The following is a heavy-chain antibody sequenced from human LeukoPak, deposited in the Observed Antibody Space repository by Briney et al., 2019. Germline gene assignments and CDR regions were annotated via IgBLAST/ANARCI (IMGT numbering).Heavy chain of an antibody. J-gene: IGHJ4*02. Sequence: GGSLRLSCAASGFTFSSYWMSWVRQAPGKGLEWVANIKQDGSEKYYVDSVKGRFTISRDNAKNSLYLQMNSLGAEDTAVYYCARGRGYSYGGPYFDYWGQGTLVTVSS. V-gene: IGHV3-7*01. CDR1: GFTFSSYW. D-gene: IGHD5-18*01. CDR3: ARGRGYSYGGPYFDY. CDR2: IKQDGSEK.